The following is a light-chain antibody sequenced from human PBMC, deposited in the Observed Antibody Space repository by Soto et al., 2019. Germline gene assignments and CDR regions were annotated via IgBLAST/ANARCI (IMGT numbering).Light chain of an antibody. CDR3: QQYNNWPPPLT. CDR2: GAS. J-gene: IGKJ4*01. Sequence: EIEMTQSPSTLSVSPGERATLSCRASQSVSSNLAWYQQKPGQVPRLLIYGASTMATGIPARFSGSGSGTEFTLTISSLQSEDFAVYYCQQYNNWPPPLTFGGGTKVEIK. V-gene: IGKV3-15*01. CDR1: QSVSSN.